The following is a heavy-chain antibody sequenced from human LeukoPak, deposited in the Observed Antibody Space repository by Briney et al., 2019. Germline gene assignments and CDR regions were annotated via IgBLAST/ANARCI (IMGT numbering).Heavy chain of an antibody. V-gene: IGHV3-74*01. D-gene: IGHD1-7*01. Sequence: GGSLRLSCAASGFTFSSYWMHWVRQALGKGLVWVSRIDTDGSNTAYADSAKGRFTISRDNAKNTLYLQMNSLRAEDTAVYYCTRGGTTLDYWGQGTLVTVSS. CDR2: IDTDGSNT. CDR1: GFTFSSYW. J-gene: IGHJ4*02. CDR3: TRGGTTLDY.